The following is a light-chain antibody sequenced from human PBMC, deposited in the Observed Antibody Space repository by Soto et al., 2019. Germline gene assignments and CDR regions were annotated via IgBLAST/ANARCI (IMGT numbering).Light chain of an antibody. CDR1: SSDVGSYNL. V-gene: IGLV2-23*01. Sequence: LTQPASVSGSPGQSITISCTGTSSDVGSYNLVSWYQQQPGKAPKLMIYEGSKRPSGVSNRFSGSKSGNTASLTISGLQAEDEADYYCCSYAGSSTPYVFGTGTKVTVL. CDR2: EGS. J-gene: IGLJ1*01. CDR3: CSYAGSSTPYV.